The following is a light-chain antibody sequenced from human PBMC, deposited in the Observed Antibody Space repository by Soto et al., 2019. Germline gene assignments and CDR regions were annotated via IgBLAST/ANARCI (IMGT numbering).Light chain of an antibody. J-gene: IGKJ3*01. Sequence: EIVLTQSPATLSLSPGERATLSCRASQSVSSYLAWYQQKPGQAPRLLIYDASNRATGIPARFSGSGSGTDFTLTISSLEPEDFAVYYCQQRSKWPPFTFGPGTKVDIK. V-gene: IGKV3-11*01. CDR1: QSVSSY. CDR2: DAS. CDR3: QQRSKWPPFT.